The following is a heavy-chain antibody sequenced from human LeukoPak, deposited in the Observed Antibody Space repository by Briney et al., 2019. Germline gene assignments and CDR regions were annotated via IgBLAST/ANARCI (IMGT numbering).Heavy chain of an antibody. J-gene: IGHJ5*02. CDR2: ISGYNGNT. CDR3: ARDPLSSTTSQNWFDP. V-gene: IGHV1-18*01. Sequence: ASVKVSCKASGYTFTSYGINWVRQAPGQGLEWMGWISGYNGNTNYAQKFQGRVTMTTDTSTSTAYMELKSLRSDDTAVYYCARDPLSSTTSQNWFDPWGQGTLVTVSS. CDR1: GYTFTSYG. D-gene: IGHD2-2*01.